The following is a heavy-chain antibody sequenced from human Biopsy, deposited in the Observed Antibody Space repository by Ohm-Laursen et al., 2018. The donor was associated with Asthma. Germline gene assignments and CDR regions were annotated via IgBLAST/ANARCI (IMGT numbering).Heavy chain of an antibody. CDR2: IYYSGST. V-gene: IGHV4-39*07. J-gene: IGHJ4*02. D-gene: IGHD7-27*01. CDR1: GGSISSDDYY. Sequence: SETLSLTCTVSGGSISSDDYYWGWIRQPPEKGLEWIGSIYYSGSTYYNPSLKSRVTISVDTSKNQFSLNLSSVTAADTAVYYCARWGSFGFDYWGQGTLVTVSS. CDR3: ARWGSFGFDY.